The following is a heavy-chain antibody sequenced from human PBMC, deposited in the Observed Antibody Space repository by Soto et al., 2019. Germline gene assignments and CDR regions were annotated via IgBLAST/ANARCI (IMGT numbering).Heavy chain of an antibody. Sequence: EVQLVESGGGLVQPGGSLRRSCAASGFIFSNDWMHWVRQVPGKGLVWVSRINTDGSATSYADSVKGRFTVSRDNAKNTQYLQMNSLRVEDTAVYYCARDGEGYWGQGTLVTVSS. CDR3: ARDGEGY. J-gene: IGHJ4*02. CDR1: GFIFSNDW. V-gene: IGHV3-74*01. CDR2: INTDGSAT. D-gene: IGHD2-21*01.